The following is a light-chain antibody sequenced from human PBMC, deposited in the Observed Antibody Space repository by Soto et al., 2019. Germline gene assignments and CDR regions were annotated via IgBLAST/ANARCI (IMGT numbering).Light chain of an antibody. Sequence: QSALTQPPSASGSPGQSVTISCTGTSSDVGGYNYVSWYQQHPGKAPKLMIYEVSKRPSGVPDRFSGSTSGNTASLTVSGLQAEDEAAYYCSSYAGSNNLVFGGGTKVTVL. CDR2: EVS. CDR1: SSDVGGYNY. J-gene: IGLJ2*01. V-gene: IGLV2-8*01. CDR3: SSYAGSNNLV.